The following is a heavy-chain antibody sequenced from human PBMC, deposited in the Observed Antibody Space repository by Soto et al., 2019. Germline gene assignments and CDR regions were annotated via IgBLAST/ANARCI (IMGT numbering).Heavy chain of an antibody. CDR2: INNDGSGT. J-gene: IGHJ4*02. CDR3: TRDSSLSFDL. Sequence: EVQLVESGGGLVQPGGSLRLSCAASGFTFRNRWMHWVRQAPGKGLVWVSYINNDGSGTTYADSVKGRFTISRDNAENRIYLQMNSLRVEDTAVYYCTRDSSLSFDLWGQGALVTVSS. V-gene: IGHV3-74*01. CDR1: GFTFRNRW.